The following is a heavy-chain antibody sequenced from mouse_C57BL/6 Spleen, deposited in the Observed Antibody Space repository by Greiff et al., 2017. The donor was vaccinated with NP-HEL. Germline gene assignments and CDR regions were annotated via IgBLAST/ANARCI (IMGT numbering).Heavy chain of an antibody. CDR3: ARGDYSNYL. Sequence: QVQLKQPGAELVKPGASVKLSCKASGYTFTSYWMQWVKQRPGQGLEWIGEIDPSDSYTNYNQKFKGKATLTVDTSSSTAYMQLSSLTSEDSAVYYCARGDYSNYLWGQGTTLTVSS. CDR2: IDPSDSYT. CDR1: GYTFTSYW. V-gene: IGHV1-50*01. D-gene: IGHD2-5*01. J-gene: IGHJ2*01.